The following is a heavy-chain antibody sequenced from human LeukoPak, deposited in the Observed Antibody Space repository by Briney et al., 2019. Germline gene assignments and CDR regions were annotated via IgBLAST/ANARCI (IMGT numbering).Heavy chain of an antibody. CDR1: GFTVSSNS. D-gene: IGHD1-1*01. V-gene: IGHV3-53*01. CDR3: VRCTFVLHKRCSAFDV. CDR2: IYSGGNT. J-gene: IGHJ3*01. Sequence: GGSLRLSCTVSGFTVSSNSMSWVRQAPGKGLEWVSFIYSGGNTHYSDSVKGRFTISRDNAKNSLFLQMNSLRAEDTAVYYCVRCTFVLHKRCSAFDVWGQGTMVTVSA.